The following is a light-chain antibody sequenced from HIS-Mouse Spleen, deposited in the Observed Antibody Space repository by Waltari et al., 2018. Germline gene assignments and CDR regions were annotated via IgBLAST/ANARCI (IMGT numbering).Light chain of an antibody. CDR1: QSISSS. CDR2: AAS. Sequence: DIQMTQSPSSLSASVGDRVTITCRASQSISSSLNWYQQKPGKVPKLLIYAASSLQSGVPSRFSGSGSGTDFTLTISSLQPEDFATYYCQQSYSTPRTFGQGTKVEIK. J-gene: IGKJ1*01. V-gene: IGKV1-39*01. CDR3: QQSYSTPRT.